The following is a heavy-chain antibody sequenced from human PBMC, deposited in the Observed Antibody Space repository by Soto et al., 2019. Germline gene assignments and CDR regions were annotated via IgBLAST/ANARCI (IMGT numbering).Heavy chain of an antibody. CDR1: GYTFTAYY. J-gene: IGHJ3*02. CDR3: ARPPNPWEPYAFHI. Sequence: ALVKVSCKASGYTFTAYYIHWLRQAPGQGLEWMGWVNPHSGATVFAQKFLGSVTLTTDTSINTAYMELTSLTSDDTALYYCARPPNPWEPYAFHIWGHGTLVTVS. CDR2: VNPHSGAT. D-gene: IGHD1-26*01. V-gene: IGHV1-2*04.